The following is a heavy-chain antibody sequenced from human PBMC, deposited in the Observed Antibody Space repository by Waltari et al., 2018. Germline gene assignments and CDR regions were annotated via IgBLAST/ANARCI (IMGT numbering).Heavy chain of an antibody. J-gene: IGHJ2*01. V-gene: IGHV3-9*01. D-gene: IGHD2-8*01. CDR3: AMGSNGGYFDL. CDR2: ISWNSGSI. CDR1: GFTFDDYA. Sequence: EVQLVESGGGLVQPGRSLRLSCAASGFTFDDYAMHWVRQAPGKGLEWVSGISWNSGSIGYADSVKGRFTISRDNAKNSLYLQIHSLRAEDTALYYCAMGSNGGYFDLWGRGTLVTVSS.